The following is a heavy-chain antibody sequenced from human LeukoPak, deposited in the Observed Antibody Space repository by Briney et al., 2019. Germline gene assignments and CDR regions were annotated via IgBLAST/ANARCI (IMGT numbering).Heavy chain of an antibody. Sequence: PGGSLRLSCAASGFTFSSYEMNWVRQAPGKGLEWVSIIYSDGRTTYADSVTGRFTISRDSSKNAVYLQMNSLRVEDTAVYYCAGQLGRSGHSYWGQGAQVTVFS. D-gene: IGHD3-22*01. CDR2: IYSDGRT. CDR3: AGQLGRSGHSY. V-gene: IGHV3-66*04. J-gene: IGHJ4*02. CDR1: GFTFSSYE.